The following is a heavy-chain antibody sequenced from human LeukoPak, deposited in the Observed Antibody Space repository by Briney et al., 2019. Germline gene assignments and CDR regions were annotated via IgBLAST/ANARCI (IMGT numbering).Heavy chain of an antibody. D-gene: IGHD6-19*01. Sequence: GGSLRLSCAASGFTFSSYSMNWVRQAPGKGLEWVSSISSSSSYIYYADSVKGRFTISRDNAKNSLYLQMNSLRAEDTAVYYCATDTSLIAVAGTGVDASDIWGQGTMVTVSS. CDR2: ISSSSSYI. V-gene: IGHV3-21*04. J-gene: IGHJ3*02. CDR1: GFTFSSYS. CDR3: ATDTSLIAVAGTGVDASDI.